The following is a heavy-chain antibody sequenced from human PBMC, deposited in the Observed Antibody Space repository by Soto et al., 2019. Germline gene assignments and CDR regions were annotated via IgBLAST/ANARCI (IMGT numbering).Heavy chain of an antibody. V-gene: IGHV4-59*01. CDR1: GGSISSYY. Sequence: PSETLSLTCTVSGGSISSYYWIWIRQPPGKGLEWIGYIYYSGSTNYNPSLKSRVTISVDTSKNQFSLKLSSVTAADTAVYYCARDLAGEPHYFDYWGQGTLVTVSS. D-gene: IGHD3-16*01. CDR2: IYYSGST. CDR3: ARDLAGEPHYFDY. J-gene: IGHJ4*02.